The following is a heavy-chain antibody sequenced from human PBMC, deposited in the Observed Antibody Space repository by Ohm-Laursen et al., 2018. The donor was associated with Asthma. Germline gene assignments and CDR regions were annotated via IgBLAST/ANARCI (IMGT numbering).Heavy chain of an antibody. CDR1: GFTFSSYG. V-gene: IGHV3-21*04. CDR2: ISSSSSYI. J-gene: IGHJ6*02. D-gene: IGHD2-15*01. CDR3: AKYRVATLAGSLDV. Sequence: SLRLSCTASGFTFSSYGMNWVRQAPGKGLEWVSSISSSSSYIYYADSVKGRFTISRDNAKNSLYLQMNSLRADDTATYYCAKYRVATLAGSLDVWGQGTTVTVSS.